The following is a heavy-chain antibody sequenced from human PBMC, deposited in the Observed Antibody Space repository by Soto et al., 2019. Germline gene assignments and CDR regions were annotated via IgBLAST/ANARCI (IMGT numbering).Heavy chain of an antibody. V-gene: IGHV3-23*01. CDR1: GITFSNYA. CDR3: AKGGGQWRDDGFEI. CDR2: IRGSGGSI. J-gene: IGHJ3*02. Sequence: EVQLLESGGDLVQPGGSLRLSCAASGITFSNYAMSWVRPAPGKGLEWVSGIRGSGGSIYYADSVKGRFTISRDNSENKLYLQMNSLTAEDTALYYCAKGGGQWRDDGFEIWGQGTTVTASS. D-gene: IGHD6-19*01.